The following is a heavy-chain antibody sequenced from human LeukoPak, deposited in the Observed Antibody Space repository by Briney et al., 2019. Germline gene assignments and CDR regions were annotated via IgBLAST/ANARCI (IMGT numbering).Heavy chain of an antibody. Sequence: SETLSLTCSVSGGSISDSNYWWGWIRQPPGKGLEWIGSIYYGGNTYYDPSLKSRVTISVDTSKNQFSLNLSSVTVADTAFYYCARRAVAGTGAFNIWGQGTMVTVSS. CDR2: IYYGGNT. CDR3: ARRAVAGTGAFNI. V-gene: IGHV4-39*01. D-gene: IGHD6-19*01. J-gene: IGHJ3*02. CDR1: GGSISDSNYW.